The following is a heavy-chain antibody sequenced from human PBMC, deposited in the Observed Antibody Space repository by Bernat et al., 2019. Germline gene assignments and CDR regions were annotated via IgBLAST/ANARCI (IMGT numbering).Heavy chain of an antibody. D-gene: IGHD2-2*01. CDR2: ISYDGSNK. J-gene: IGHJ4*02. CDR3: PKDGFGSRGHTRDY. V-gene: IGHV3-30*18. CDR1: GFTFSSYG. Sequence: QVQLVESGGGVVQPGRSLRLSCAASGFTFSSYGMHWVRQAPGKGLEWVAVISYDGSNKYYADSVKGRFTISRDNSKNTLYLQMNSLRAGDTAVYYCPKDGFGSRGHTRDYGGQGTLVTVPT.